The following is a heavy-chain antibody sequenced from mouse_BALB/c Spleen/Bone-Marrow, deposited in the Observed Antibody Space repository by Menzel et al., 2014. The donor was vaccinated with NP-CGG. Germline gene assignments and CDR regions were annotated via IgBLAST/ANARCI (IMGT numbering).Heavy chain of an antibody. V-gene: IGHV5-17*02. Sequence: EVMLVESGGGLVQPGGSRNLSCAASGFTFSSFGMHWVRQAPEKGLEWVAYISSGSSPIFYADTVKGRFTISRDNPKNTLFLQMTSLRSEDTAMYYCTRGGNWEDFDYWGQGTTLTVSS. CDR3: TRGGNWEDFDY. CDR2: ISSGSSPI. CDR1: GFTFSSFG. J-gene: IGHJ2*01. D-gene: IGHD4-1*01.